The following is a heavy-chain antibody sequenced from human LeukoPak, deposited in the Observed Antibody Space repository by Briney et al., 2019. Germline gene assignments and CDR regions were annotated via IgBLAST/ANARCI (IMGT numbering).Heavy chain of an antibody. J-gene: IGHJ6*02. D-gene: IGHD6-19*01. Sequence: GGSLRLSCAASGFTFSSYSMNWVRQAPGKGLEWVSAISGSGGSTYYADSVKGRFTISRDNSKNTLYLQMNSLRAEDTAVYYCAKGNSSGWYYGMDVWGQGTTVTVSS. CDR2: ISGSGGST. CDR1: GFTFSSYS. V-gene: IGHV3-23*01. CDR3: AKGNSSGWYYGMDV.